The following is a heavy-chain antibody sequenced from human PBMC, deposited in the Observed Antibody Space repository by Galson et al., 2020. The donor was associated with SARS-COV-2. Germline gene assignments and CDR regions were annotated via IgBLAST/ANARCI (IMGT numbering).Heavy chain of an antibody. V-gene: IGHV3-30*18. J-gene: IGHJ3*01. D-gene: IGHD5-18*01. CDR3: AKDLLGGYGHKWSEACDV. CDR1: GFTFRFYG. CDR2: IEYDEKHK. Sequence: GGSLRPSCAASGFTFRFYGMQWVRQAPGKGLEWVSVIEYDEKHKFYADPGKGRFTIPRDNSKNTVYLQMNSLRAEDTAVYYCAKDLLGGYGHKWSEACDVWGQGAMVTVSS.